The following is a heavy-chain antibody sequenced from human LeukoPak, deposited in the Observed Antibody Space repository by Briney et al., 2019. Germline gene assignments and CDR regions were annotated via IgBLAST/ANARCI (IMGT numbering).Heavy chain of an antibody. Sequence: AGGSLRLSCAASGLTFNSYWMHWVRQVAGKGPVWVARINGDASNTTYADSVKGRFTISRDNAKNTLYLQMNSLRVDDTAVYYCARAMPHDNWFDPWGQGSLVTVSS. CDR2: INGDASNT. V-gene: IGHV3-74*03. D-gene: IGHD2-2*01. CDR3: ARAMPHDNWFDP. J-gene: IGHJ5*02. CDR1: GLTFNSYW.